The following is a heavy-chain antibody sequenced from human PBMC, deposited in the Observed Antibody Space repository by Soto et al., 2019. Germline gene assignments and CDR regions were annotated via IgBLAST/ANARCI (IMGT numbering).Heavy chain of an antibody. CDR3: AKDWGTPVSDYYYFDY. Sequence: GGSLRLSCAASGFTFGSYAMSWVRQAPGKGLEWVSAISGSGDSTYYADSVRGRFTVSRDNSKSTLYLQMNSLRADDTAVYYCAKDWGTPVSDYYYFDYWGQGTLVTVSS. J-gene: IGHJ4*02. D-gene: IGHD4-17*01. CDR1: GFTFGSYA. CDR2: ISGSGDST. V-gene: IGHV3-23*01.